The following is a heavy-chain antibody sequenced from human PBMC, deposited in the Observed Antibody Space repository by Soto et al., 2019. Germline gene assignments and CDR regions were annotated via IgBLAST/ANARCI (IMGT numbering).Heavy chain of an antibody. D-gene: IGHD3-3*01. CDR1: GFTVSSNY. J-gene: IGHJ6*02. CDR3: ARGLGDFWSGFETYYYYGMDV. Sequence: PGGSLRLSCAASGFTVSSNYMSWVRQAPGKGLEWVAVISYDGSNKYYADSVKGRFTISRDNSKNTLYLQMNSLRAEDTAVYYCARGLGDFWSGFETYYYYGMDVWGQGTTVTVSS. V-gene: IGHV3-30-3*01. CDR2: ISYDGSNK.